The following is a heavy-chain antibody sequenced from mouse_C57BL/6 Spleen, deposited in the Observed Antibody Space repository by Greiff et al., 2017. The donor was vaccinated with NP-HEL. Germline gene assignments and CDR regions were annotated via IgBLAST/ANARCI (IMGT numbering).Heavy chain of an antibody. CDR3: TSYYYGSSLAWFAY. CDR1: GFTITDYY. D-gene: IGHD1-1*01. Sequence: VQLQQSGAELVRPGASVKLSCTASGFTITDYYMHWVKQRPEQGLEWIGRIDPEDGDTEYAPKFQGKATMTADTSSNTAYLQLSSLTSEDTAVYYCTSYYYGSSLAWFAYWGQGTLVTVSA. J-gene: IGHJ3*01. V-gene: IGHV14-1*01. CDR2: IDPEDGDT.